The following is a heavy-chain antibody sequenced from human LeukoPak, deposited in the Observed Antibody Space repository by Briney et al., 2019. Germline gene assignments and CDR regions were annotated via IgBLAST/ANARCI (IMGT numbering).Heavy chain of an antibody. Sequence: GGSLRLSCAASGFTFSRYSMNWVRQAPGKGLECVASISSTSTFIYSADSVKGRFTISRDTAKNSLFMQMNSLRAEDAAIYYCARDYFDSSDYPQTYYYYYMDVWGKGTTVTVSS. CDR1: GFTFSRYS. CDR3: ARDYFDSSDYPQTYYYYYMDV. J-gene: IGHJ6*03. D-gene: IGHD3-22*01. V-gene: IGHV3-21*01. CDR2: ISSTSTFI.